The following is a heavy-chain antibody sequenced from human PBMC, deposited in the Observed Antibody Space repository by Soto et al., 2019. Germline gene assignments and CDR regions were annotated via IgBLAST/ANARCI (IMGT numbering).Heavy chain of an antibody. J-gene: IGHJ6*02. D-gene: IGHD3-22*01. CDR3: ARESSGYGGYYYYGMDV. CDR2: INPKSGAT. CDR1: GYTFAGHY. V-gene: IGHV1-2*04. Sequence: ASVKVSWKAFGYTFAGHYLHWVRQSPGQGLEWKGWINPKSGATHYSQKFQGWVTVTRDTSISTANMEVSRLTSDDTAVYYCARESSGYGGYYYYGMDVWGQGTTVTVSS.